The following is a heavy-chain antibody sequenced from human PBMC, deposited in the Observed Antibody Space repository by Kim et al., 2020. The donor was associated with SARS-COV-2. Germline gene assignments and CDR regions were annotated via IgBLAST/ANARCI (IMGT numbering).Heavy chain of an antibody. CDR1: GGSISGYY. CDR3: ARTYYDFWSGYSRGAFDI. J-gene: IGHJ3*02. V-gene: IGHV4-59*01. Sequence: SETLSLTCTVSGGSISGYYWSWIRQPPGKGLEWIGYIYYSGSTNYNPSLKSRVTISVDTSKNQFSLKLSSVTAADTAVYYCARTYYDFWSGYSRGAFDIWGQGTMVTVSS. CDR2: IYYSGST. D-gene: IGHD3-3*01.